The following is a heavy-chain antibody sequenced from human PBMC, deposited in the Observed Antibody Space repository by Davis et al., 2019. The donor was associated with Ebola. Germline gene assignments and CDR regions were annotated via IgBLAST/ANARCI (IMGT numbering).Heavy chain of an antibody. Sequence: SLNISCAASGFTFSKYAMHWVRHPPGKGPERVASISNSGNTKNYSDSAKGRFTISRDNSKNTMYLQMNGLKPEDTAVFYCARSYYFGSSDYYYNDGFDPWGQGTLVTVSS. CDR3: ARSYYFGSSDYYYNDGFDP. D-gene: IGHD3-22*01. CDR1: GFTFSKYA. J-gene: IGHJ5*02. V-gene: IGHV3-30-3*01. CDR2: ISNSGNTK.